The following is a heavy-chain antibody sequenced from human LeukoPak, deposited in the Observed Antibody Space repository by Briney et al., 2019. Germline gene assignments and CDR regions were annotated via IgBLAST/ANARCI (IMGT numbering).Heavy chain of an antibody. CDR2: MSRSDDGR. J-gene: IGHJ4*02. Sequence: PGGSLRLSCATSGFSFSSYAMSWVRQAPGKGLEWVSAMSRSDDGRYYAASVRGRFTISRDNSKSTLSLQMNSLRAEDTAIYYCATYRQVLLPFESWGQGTLVTVSS. CDR3: ATYRQVLLPFES. V-gene: IGHV3-23*01. CDR1: GFSFSSYA. D-gene: IGHD2-8*02.